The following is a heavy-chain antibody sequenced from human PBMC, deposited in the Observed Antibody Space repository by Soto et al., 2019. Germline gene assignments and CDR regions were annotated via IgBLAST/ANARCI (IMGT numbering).Heavy chain of an antibody. CDR1: GDTISSNSAA. D-gene: IGHD1-7*01. J-gene: IGHJ4*02. CDR2: TYYRSQFFH. Sequence: QVQLQLSGPGLVKPSQTLSLTCVISGDTISSNSAAWIWVRQSPSRGLEWLGRTYYRSQFFHDYGIFCKRRKNHHGDPTKNQFSPQLKSGAPGDTAWDYLSSNALNFVTPRDYWGQGILVTVSS. V-gene: IGHV6-1*01. CDR3: SSNALNFVTPRDY.